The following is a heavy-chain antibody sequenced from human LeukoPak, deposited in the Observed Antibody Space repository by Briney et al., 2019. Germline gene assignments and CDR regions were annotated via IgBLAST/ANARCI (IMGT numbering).Heavy chain of an antibody. Sequence: GASVKVSGKASGGTFSSYAISWVRQAPGRGLEWMGRIIPILGIANYAQKFQGRVTITADKSTSTAYMELSSLRSEDTAVYYCATSYYYDSSGYYYVDYWGQGTLVTVSS. V-gene: IGHV1-69*04. D-gene: IGHD3-22*01. CDR1: GGTFSSYA. CDR2: IIPILGIA. J-gene: IGHJ4*02. CDR3: ATSYYYDSSGYYYVDY.